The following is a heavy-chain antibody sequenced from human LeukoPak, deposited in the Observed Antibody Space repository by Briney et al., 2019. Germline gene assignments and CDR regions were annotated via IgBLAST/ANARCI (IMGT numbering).Heavy chain of an antibody. CDR2: ISAYNGHT. J-gene: IGHJ4*02. CDR1: GYTFTRYG. Sequence: ASVKVSCKASGYTFTRYGISWVRQAPGQRLEWMGWISAYNGHTNYTQKLQGRVTMTTDTSTSTAYMELRSLRSDDTAVYYCARTYYDILTGYYTFDYWGQGTLVTVSS. D-gene: IGHD3-9*01. CDR3: ARTYYDILTGYYTFDY. V-gene: IGHV1-18*01.